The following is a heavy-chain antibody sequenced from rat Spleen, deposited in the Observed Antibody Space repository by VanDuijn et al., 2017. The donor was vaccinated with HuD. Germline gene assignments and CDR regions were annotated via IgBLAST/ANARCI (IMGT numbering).Heavy chain of an antibody. CDR2: MWSGGST. V-gene: IGHV2-43*01. CDR1: GFSLTDFH. Sequence: QVQLKESGPGLMQPSQTLSLTCTVSGFSLTDFHISWVRQSPGKGLEWVGVMWSGGSTAYNSALKSRLSISRDTSKSQVFLKMNSLQTEDTAIYYCTRGSDGTPYYFYYWGQGVMVTVSS. J-gene: IGHJ2*01. CDR3: TRGSDGTPYYFYY. D-gene: IGHD1-12*02.